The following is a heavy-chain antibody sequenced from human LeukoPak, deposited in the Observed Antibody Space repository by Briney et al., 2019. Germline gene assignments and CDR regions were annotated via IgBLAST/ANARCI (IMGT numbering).Heavy chain of an antibody. CDR1: GGSFSGYY. Sequence: SETLSLTCAVYGGSFSGYYWSWIRQPPGKGLEWIGEINHSGSTNYNPSLKSRVTISVDTSKNQFSLKLSSVTAADTAVYYCARHLAGVDYWGQGTLVTVSS. V-gene: IGHV4-34*01. CDR3: ARHLAGVDY. CDR2: INHSGST. D-gene: IGHD6-19*01. J-gene: IGHJ4*02.